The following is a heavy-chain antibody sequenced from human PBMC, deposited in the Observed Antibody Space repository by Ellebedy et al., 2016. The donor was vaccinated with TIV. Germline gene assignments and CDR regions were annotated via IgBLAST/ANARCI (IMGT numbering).Heavy chain of an antibody. Sequence: GESLKISCAASGFTFSSYSMNWVRQAPGKGLEWVSSISSSSSYIYYADSVKGRFTISRDNAKNSLYLQMNSLRAEDTAVYYCARVDYDSPDYWGQGTLVTVSS. CDR2: ISSSSSYI. CDR3: ARVDYDSPDY. CDR1: GFTFSSYS. V-gene: IGHV3-21*01. D-gene: IGHD3-22*01. J-gene: IGHJ4*02.